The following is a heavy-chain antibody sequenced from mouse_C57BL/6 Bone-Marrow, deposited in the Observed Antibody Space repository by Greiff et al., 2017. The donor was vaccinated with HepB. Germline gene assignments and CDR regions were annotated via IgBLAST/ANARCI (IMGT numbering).Heavy chain of an antibody. V-gene: IGHV1-80*01. J-gene: IGHJ3*01. CDR2: IYPGDGDT. CDR1: GYAFSSYW. CDR3: ARDGYYSGWFAY. Sequence: QVQLKQSGAELVKPGASVKISCKASGYAFSSYWMNWVKQRPGKGLEWIGQIYPGDGDTNYKGKFKGKATLTADKSSSTAYMQLSSRTSEDSAVYFCARDGYYSGWFAYWGQGTLVTVSA. D-gene: IGHD2-3*01.